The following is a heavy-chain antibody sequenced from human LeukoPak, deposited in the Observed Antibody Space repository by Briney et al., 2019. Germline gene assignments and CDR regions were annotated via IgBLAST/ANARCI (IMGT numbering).Heavy chain of an antibody. J-gene: IGHJ4*02. CDR1: GFTFGSYD. CDR2: IGTAGDT. CDR3: AKRGRLRGYSGYDPAPIDY. V-gene: IGHV3-13*01. D-gene: IGHD5-12*01. Sequence: GGSLRLSCAASGFTFGSYDMDWVRQATGKDLEWVSAIGTAGDTYYPGSVKGRFTISRENAKNSLYLQMNSLRAEDTAVYYCAKRGRLRGYSGYDPAPIDYWGQGTLVTVSS.